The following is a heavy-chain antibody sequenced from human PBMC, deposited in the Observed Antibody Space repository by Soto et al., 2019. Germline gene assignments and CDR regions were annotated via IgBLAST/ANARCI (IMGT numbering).Heavy chain of an antibody. CDR3: ARTKGFVGYYGMDV. Sequence: GGSLRLSCAASGFTFSSYAMNWVRQPPGKGLEWVSTISISGGGSYYTDSVQGRFTISRDNSNNTLYLQMNSLRAEDTSVYYCARTKGFVGYYGMDVWGQGTTVTVSS. V-gene: IGHV3-23*01. D-gene: IGHD1-1*01. J-gene: IGHJ6*02. CDR1: GFTFSSYA. CDR2: ISISGGGS.